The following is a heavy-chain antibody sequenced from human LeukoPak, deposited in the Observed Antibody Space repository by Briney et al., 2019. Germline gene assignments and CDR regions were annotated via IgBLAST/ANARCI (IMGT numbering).Heavy chain of an antibody. J-gene: IGHJ4*02. CDR1: GFTFSSYG. V-gene: IGHV3-23*01. Sequence: GGSLRLSCAASGFTFSSYGMSWVRQAPGKGLEWVSAISGSGGSTYYADSVKGRFTISRDNSKNTLYLQMNSLRAEDTAVYYCAKDSASMVRGAVFDYWGQGTLVTVSS. D-gene: IGHD3-10*01. CDR2: ISGSGGST. CDR3: AKDSASMVRGAVFDY.